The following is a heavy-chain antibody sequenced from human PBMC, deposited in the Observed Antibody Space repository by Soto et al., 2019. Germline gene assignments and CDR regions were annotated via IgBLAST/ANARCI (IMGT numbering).Heavy chain of an antibody. V-gene: IGHV3-30*18. CDR1: GFTFSSYG. J-gene: IGHJ4*02. CDR3: AKDRGTVTEYFDY. D-gene: IGHD4-4*01. CDR2: ISYDGSNK. Sequence: PGGSLRLSCAASGFTFSSYGMHWVRQAPGKGLEWVAVISYDGSNKYYADSVKGRFTISRDNSKNTLYLQMNSLRAEDTAVYYCAKDRGTVTEYFDYWGQGVQVTVSS.